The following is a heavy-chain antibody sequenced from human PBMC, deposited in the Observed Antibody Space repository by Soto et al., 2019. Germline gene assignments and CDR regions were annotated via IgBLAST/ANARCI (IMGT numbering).Heavy chain of an antibody. Sequence: GGSLRLSCAASGFTFSSYGMHWVRQAPGKGLEWVAVISYDGSNKYYADSVKGRFTISRDNSKNTLYLQMNSLRAEDTAVYYCAKDGSGVGATGSTDYWGQGTLVTVSS. CDR3: AKDGSGVGATGSTDY. D-gene: IGHD1-26*01. J-gene: IGHJ4*02. V-gene: IGHV3-30*18. CDR2: ISYDGSNK. CDR1: GFTFSSYG.